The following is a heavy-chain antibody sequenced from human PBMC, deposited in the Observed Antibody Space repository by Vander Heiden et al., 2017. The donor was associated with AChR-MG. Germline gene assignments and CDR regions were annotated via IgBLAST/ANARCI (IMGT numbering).Heavy chain of an antibody. V-gene: IGHV3-30-3*01. CDR3: ARSYGSGIYTHFQE. CDR1: GFTFGSYA. J-gene: IGHJ1*01. D-gene: IGHD6-19*01. CDR2: ISYGGSSK. Sequence: QVQLVESGVGVVQPGRSLRPSCATSGFTFGSYARHWARQAPGKGLEWVAVISYGGSSKYYADSVKGRFTTSRDNSKNTLYLQMNSLRAEDTAVYYCARSYGSGIYTHFQEWGQGTMVTVSS.